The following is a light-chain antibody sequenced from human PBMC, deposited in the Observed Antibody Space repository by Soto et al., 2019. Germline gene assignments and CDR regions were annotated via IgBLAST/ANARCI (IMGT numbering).Light chain of an antibody. CDR3: SLKKSSRPPWV. Sequence: QSALTQPASVSGSPGQSITISCTGTSSDVGGYNYVSWYQQHPGKAPKLMIYEVSNRPSGVSNRFSGSKSGNTASLTISGPQAEDGGNYYRSLKKSSRPPWVFGGGTKPPVL. V-gene: IGLV2-14*01. CDR2: EVS. CDR1: SSDVGGYNY. J-gene: IGLJ3*02.